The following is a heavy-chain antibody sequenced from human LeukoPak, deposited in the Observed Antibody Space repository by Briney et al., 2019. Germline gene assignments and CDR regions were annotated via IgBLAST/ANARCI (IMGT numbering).Heavy chain of an antibody. J-gene: IGHJ4*02. Sequence: ASVKVSCKASGYTFTGYYMHWVRQAPGQGLEWMGRINPNSGGTNYAQKFQGRVTMTRDTSISTAYMELSRLRSDDTAVYYCARGEGGFRLRFLEWLLYDYWGRGTLVTVSS. D-gene: IGHD3-3*01. CDR3: ARGEGGFRLRFLEWLLYDY. CDR1: GYTFTGYY. CDR2: INPNSGGT. V-gene: IGHV1-2*06.